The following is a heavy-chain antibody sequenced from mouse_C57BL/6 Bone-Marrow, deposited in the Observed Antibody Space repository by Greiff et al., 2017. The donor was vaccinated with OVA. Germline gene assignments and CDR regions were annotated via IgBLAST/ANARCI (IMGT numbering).Heavy chain of an antibody. Sequence: QVQLQQPGAELVRPGSSVKLSCKASGYTFTSYWMHWVKQRPIQGLEWIGNIDPSDSETHYNQKFKDKATLTVDKSSSTAYMQLSSLTSEDSAVYYCARGDYGSGYGYWGKGTTLTVSS. V-gene: IGHV1-52*01. CDR3: ARGDYGSGYGY. D-gene: IGHD1-1*01. CDR2: IDPSDSET. CDR1: GYTFTSYW. J-gene: IGHJ2*01.